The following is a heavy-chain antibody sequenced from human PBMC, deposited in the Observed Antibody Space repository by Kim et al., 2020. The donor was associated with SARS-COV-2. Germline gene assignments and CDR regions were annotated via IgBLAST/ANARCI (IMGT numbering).Heavy chain of an antibody. V-gene: IGHV3-30*18. D-gene: IGHD3-16*01. J-gene: IGHJ4*02. CDR2: ISCDESNT. Sequence: GGSLRLSCAASGFTFSTYSMHWVRQAPGKGLEWVSFISCDESNTYYADSVKGRFTISRDNSKNTLYLQMNSLRPEDTAVYYCAKDRGDYWGQGTLVTVSS. CDR1: GFTFSTYS. CDR3: AKDRGDY.